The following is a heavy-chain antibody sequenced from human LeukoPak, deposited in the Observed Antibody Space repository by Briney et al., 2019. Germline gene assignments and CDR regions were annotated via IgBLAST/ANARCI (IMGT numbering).Heavy chain of an antibody. Sequence: GGSLRLSCAASGFTFSSYDMSWVRQAPGKGLEWVSAISGSGGSTYYADSVKGQFTISRDNSKNTLYLQMNSLRAEDTAVYYCARGRRGYYYDSSVVMGFDYWGQGTLVTVSS. V-gene: IGHV3-23*01. J-gene: IGHJ4*02. D-gene: IGHD3-22*01. CDR2: ISGSGGST. CDR1: GFTFSSYD. CDR3: ARGRRGYYYDSSVVMGFDY.